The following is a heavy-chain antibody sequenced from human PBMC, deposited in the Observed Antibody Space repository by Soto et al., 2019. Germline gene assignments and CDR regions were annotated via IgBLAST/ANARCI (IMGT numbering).Heavy chain of an antibody. D-gene: IGHD2-15*01. J-gene: IGHJ6*03. V-gene: IGHV1-18*01. CDR2: ISAYNGNT. Sequence: ASVKVSCKASGYTFTSYGISWVRQAPGQGLEWMGWISAYNGNTNYAQKLQGRVTMTTDTSTSTAYMELRSLRSDDTAVYYCAREGVEVVAATPSLRTYYYYMDVWGKGTTVTVSS. CDR3: AREGVEVVAATPSLRTYYYYMDV. CDR1: GYTFTSYG.